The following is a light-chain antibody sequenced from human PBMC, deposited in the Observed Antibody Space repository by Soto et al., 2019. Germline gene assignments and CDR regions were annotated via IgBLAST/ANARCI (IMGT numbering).Light chain of an antibody. CDR1: SSDVGSYNR. Sequence: QSALTQPPSVSGSPGQSVTISCTGTSSDVGSYNRVSWYQQPPGTAPKLMIYEVSNRPSRVPDRFSGSKSGNTASLTISGLQAGDEADYYCSLYTSSRGVFGGGTQLTVL. V-gene: IGLV2-18*01. CDR3: SLYTSSRGV. CDR2: EVS. J-gene: IGLJ3*02.